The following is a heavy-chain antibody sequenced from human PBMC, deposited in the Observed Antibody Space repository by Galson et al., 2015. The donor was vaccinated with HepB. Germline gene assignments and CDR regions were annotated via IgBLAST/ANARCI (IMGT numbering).Heavy chain of an antibody. J-gene: IGHJ3*02. D-gene: IGHD6-6*01. Sequence: SLRLSCAASGFTFSSYGMHWVRQAPGKGLEWVAVISYDGSNKYYADSVKGRFTISRDNSKNTLYLQMNSLRAEDTAVYYCANWDSSSSGPDAFDIWGQGTMVTVSS. V-gene: IGHV3-30*18. CDR3: ANWDSSSSGPDAFDI. CDR1: GFTFSSYG. CDR2: ISYDGSNK.